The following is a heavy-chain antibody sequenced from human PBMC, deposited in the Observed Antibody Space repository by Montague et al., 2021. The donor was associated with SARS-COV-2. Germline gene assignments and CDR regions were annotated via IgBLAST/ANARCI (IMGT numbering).Heavy chain of an antibody. J-gene: IGHJ3*02. CDR1: DGSISSRSYY. Sequence: SETLSLTCTVSDGSISSRSYYWGWIRQPPGKGLEWIGGIYYSGSTYYNPSLKSRVTISVDTSKNQFSLKLSSVTAADTAVYYCARLRGDYGGTYDTFDIWGQGTMVTVSS. V-gene: IGHV4-39*01. CDR3: ARLRGDYGGTYDTFDI. CDR2: IYYSGST. D-gene: IGHD4-23*01.